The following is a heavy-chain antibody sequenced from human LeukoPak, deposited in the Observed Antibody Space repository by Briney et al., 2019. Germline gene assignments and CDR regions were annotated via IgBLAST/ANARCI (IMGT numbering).Heavy chain of an antibody. D-gene: IGHD2-15*01. CDR1: GGSISSYY. CDR2: IYYSGST. V-gene: IGHV4-59*08. J-gene: IGHJ4*02. CDR3: ARHGDGGLDS. Sequence: SETLPLTCTVSGGSISSYYWSWIRQPPGKGLEWIGYIYYSGSTNYNPSLKSRVTISVDTSKNQFSLKLSSVTAADTAVYYCARHGDGGLDSWGQGILVTVSS.